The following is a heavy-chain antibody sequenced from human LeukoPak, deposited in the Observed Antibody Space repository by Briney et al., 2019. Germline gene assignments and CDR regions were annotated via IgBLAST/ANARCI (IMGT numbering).Heavy chain of an antibody. V-gene: IGHV3-48*02. CDR1: GFTFSTKS. J-gene: IGHJ4*02. Sequence: QPGGSLRISCAVSGFTFSTKSMNWVRQAPGKGLEWVSYITADSGTTYYADSVKGRFTISRDNAKNSLYLQMNSLRDEDTAVYYCASRDYFDYWGQGTLVTVSS. CDR3: ASRDYFDY. CDR2: ITADSGTT.